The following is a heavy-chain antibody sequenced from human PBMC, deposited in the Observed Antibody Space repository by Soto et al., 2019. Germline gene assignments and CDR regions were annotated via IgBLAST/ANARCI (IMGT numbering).Heavy chain of an antibody. V-gene: IGHV3-49*03. CDR1: GFTFGDYS. CDR3: SDSPVVPAAMGFDP. D-gene: IGHD2-2*01. J-gene: IGHJ5*02. CDR2: IRSKAYGGTT. Sequence: SLRLSCTASGFTFGDYSMSWFRQAPGKGLEWVGFIRSKAYGGTTEYAASVKGRFTISRDDSKSIAYQQMNSLKTEDTAVYYCSDSPVVPAAMGFDPWGQGTLVTVSS.